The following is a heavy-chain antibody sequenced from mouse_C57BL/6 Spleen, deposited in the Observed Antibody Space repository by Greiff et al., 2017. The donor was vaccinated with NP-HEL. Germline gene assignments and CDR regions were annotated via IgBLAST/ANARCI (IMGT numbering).Heavy chain of an antibody. D-gene: IGHD4-1*01. V-gene: IGHV1-18*01. CDR3: AREVLTGRGYFDV. J-gene: IGHJ1*03. CDR1: GCTFTDYN. CDR2: INPNNGGT. Sequence: VQLQQSGPELVKPGASVKIPCKASGCTFTDYNMDWVKQSHGKSLEWIGDINPNNGGTIYNQKFKGKATLTVDKSSSTAYMELRSLTSEDTAVYYCAREVLTGRGYFDVWGTGTTVTVSS.